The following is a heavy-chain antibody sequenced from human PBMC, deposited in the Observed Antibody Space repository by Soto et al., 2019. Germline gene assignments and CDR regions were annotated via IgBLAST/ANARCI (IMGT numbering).Heavy chain of an antibody. V-gene: IGHV4-59*01. CDR2: IYYSGST. D-gene: IGHD3-10*01. CDR1: GGSISSYY. J-gene: IGHJ4*02. Sequence: SETLSLTCTVSGGSISSYYWSWIRQPPGKGLEWIGYIYYSGSTNYNPSLKSRVTMSVDTSKNQFSLNLSSVTAADTAVYHCARLYYYGSGSDNWGQGTLVTVSS. CDR3: ARLYYYGSGSDN.